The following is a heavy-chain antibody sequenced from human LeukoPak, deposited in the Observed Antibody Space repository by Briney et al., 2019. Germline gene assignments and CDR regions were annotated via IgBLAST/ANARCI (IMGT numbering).Heavy chain of an antibody. D-gene: IGHD2-15*01. CDR2: ISGFDGDT. J-gene: IGHJ6*02. V-gene: IGHV1-18*01. CDR3: ARLGSPFDIAFPTRMDV. Sequence: ASVTVSCKASGYTFTSYGFGWVRQAPGQGLEWMGWISGFDGDTNYAQRLQGRVTMTTDQSTSTGYMELRSLTSADTAVYYCARLGSPFDIAFPTRMDVWGQGTTVTVSS. CDR1: GYTFTSYG.